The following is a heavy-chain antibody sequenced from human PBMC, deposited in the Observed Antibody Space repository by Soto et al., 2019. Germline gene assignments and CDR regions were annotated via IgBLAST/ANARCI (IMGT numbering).Heavy chain of an antibody. D-gene: IGHD4-17*01. V-gene: IGHV3-33*01. Sequence: SLRLSCAASGFTFSSYGMHWVRQAPGKGLEWVAVIWYDGSNKYYADSVKGRFTISRDKSISTAYLQWSSLKASDTAMYYCAIPGGDYDRSYYYYGMDVWGQGTTVTVSS. J-gene: IGHJ6*02. CDR1: GFTFSSYG. CDR2: IWYDGSNK. CDR3: AIPGGDYDRSYYYYGMDV.